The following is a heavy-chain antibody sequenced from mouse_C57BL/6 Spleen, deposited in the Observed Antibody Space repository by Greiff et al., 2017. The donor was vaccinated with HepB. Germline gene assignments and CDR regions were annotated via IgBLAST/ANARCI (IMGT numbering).Heavy chain of an antibody. V-gene: IGHV1-64*01. CDR2: IHPNSGST. J-gene: IGHJ2*01. CDR1: GYTFTSYW. CDR3: ARVEIYYDPDYFDY. Sequence: VQLQQPGAELVKPGASVKLSCKASGYTFTSYWMHWVKQRPGQGLEWIGMIHPNSGSTNYNEKFKSKATLTVDKSSSTAYMQLSSLTSEDSAVYYCARVEIYYDPDYFDYWGQGTTLTVSS. D-gene: IGHD2-4*01.